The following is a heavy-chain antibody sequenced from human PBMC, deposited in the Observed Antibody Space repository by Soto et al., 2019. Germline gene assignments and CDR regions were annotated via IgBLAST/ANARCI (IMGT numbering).Heavy chain of an antibody. CDR2: ISYDGSNK. CDR3: DKYLMVETAPTIGDY. J-gene: IGHJ4*02. V-gene: IGHV3-30*18. D-gene: IGHD2-15*01. CDR1: GFTFSSYG. Sequence: GGSLRLSCAASGFTFSSYGMHWVRQAPGKGLEWVAVISYDGSNKYYADSVKGRFTISRDNSKNTLYLQMNSLRAEDTAVYYCDKYLMVETAPTIGDYWGQGTLVTVSS.